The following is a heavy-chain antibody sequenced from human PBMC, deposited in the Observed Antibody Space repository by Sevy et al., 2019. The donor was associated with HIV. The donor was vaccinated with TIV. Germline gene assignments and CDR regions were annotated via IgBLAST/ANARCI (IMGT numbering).Heavy chain of an antibody. CDR1: GFTFSSYS. V-gene: IGHV3-21*01. CDR2: ISSSSYI. J-gene: IGHJ5*02. Sequence: GGSLGLSCAASGFTFSSYSMNWVRQAPGKGLEWVSSISSSSYIYYADSVKGRFTISRDNAKNSLYLQMNSLRAEDTAVYYCARDKVRSIAARPNWFDPWGQGTLVTVSS. CDR3: ARDKVRSIAARPNWFDP. D-gene: IGHD6-6*01.